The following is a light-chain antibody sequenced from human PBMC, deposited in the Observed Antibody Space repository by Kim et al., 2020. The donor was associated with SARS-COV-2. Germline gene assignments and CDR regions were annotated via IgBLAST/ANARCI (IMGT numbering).Light chain of an antibody. J-gene: IGKJ2*03. CDR1: QSVASSY. V-gene: IGKV3-20*01. CDR3: QQYGRSLYS. CDR2: GAS. Sequence: LSPGESATLSCRASQSVASSYLAWYQHKPGLAPRLLIYGASNRATGIPDRFSGSGSGTDFTLTISRLEPEDSAVYYCQQYGRSLYSFGQGTKLEI.